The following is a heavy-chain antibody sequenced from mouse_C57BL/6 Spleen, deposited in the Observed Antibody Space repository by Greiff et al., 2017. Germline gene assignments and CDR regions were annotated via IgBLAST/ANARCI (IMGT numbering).Heavy chain of an antibody. Sequence: VQLQQSGAELVRPGTSVKLSCKASGYTFTSYWMHWVKQRPGQGLEWIGVIDPSDSYTNYNQKFKGKATLTVDTSSSTAYMQLSSLTSEDSAVYYCARNYYSNFSYAMDYWGQGTSVTVSS. J-gene: IGHJ4*01. D-gene: IGHD2-5*01. CDR2: IDPSDSYT. V-gene: IGHV1-59*01. CDR3: ARNYYSNFSYAMDY. CDR1: GYTFTSYW.